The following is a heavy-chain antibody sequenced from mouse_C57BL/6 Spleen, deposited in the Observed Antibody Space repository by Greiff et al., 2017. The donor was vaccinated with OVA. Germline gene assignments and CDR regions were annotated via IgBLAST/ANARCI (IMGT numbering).Heavy chain of an antibody. CDR2: IDPSDSYT. V-gene: IGHV1-50*01. CDR1: GYTFTSYW. J-gene: IGHJ1*03. CDR3: ARRSTGYWYFDV. D-gene: IGHD2-1*01. Sequence: QVQLQQPGAELVKPGASVKLSCKASGYTFTSYWMQWVKQRPGQGLEWIGEIDPSDSYTNYNQKFKGKATLTVDTSSSPAYMQLSSLPSEDSAVCYCARRSTGYWYFDVWGTGTTVTVSS.